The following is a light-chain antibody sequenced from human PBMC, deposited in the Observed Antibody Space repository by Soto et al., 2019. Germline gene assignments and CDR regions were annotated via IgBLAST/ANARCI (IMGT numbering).Light chain of an antibody. CDR1: QGINSA. CDR3: QQFNSYPRT. Sequence: AIQLTQSPSSLSASGGDRVTITCRASQGINSALAWYQQKPGKAPKLLIYDASSLESGVPSRFSGSGSGTDFTLTISSLQPEDFATYYCQQFNSYPRTFGPGNKVAIK. V-gene: IGKV1-13*02. J-gene: IGKJ3*01. CDR2: DAS.